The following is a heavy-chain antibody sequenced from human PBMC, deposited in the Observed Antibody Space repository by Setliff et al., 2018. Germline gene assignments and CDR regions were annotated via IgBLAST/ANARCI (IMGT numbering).Heavy chain of an antibody. Sequence: SETLSLTCAVYGGSFSDYWWSWIRQLPGKGLEWIAEIHHSGSTNYNPSLKSRLTISVDTSKNQFSLKLSSVTAADTAVYYCARGVVRGVIRFDYWGQGTLVTVSS. V-gene: IGHV4-34*01. J-gene: IGHJ4*02. CDR1: GGSFSDYW. D-gene: IGHD3-10*01. CDR2: IHHSGST. CDR3: ARGVVRGVIRFDY.